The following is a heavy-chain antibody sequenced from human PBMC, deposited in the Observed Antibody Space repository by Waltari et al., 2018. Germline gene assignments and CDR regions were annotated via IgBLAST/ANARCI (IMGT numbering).Heavy chain of an antibody. CDR3: ASRAGHPNCSGGSCYGGSYYYYGMDV. CDR2: IIPILGIA. V-gene: IGHV1-69*04. J-gene: IGHJ6*02. Sequence: QVQLVQSGAEVKKPGSSVKVSCKASGGTFSSYAISWVRQAPGQGLEWMGRIIPILGIANYAQKFQGRVTITADKSTGTAYMELSSLRSEDTAVYYCASRAGHPNCSGGSCYGGSYYYYGMDVWGQGP. CDR1: GGTFSSYA. D-gene: IGHD2-15*01.